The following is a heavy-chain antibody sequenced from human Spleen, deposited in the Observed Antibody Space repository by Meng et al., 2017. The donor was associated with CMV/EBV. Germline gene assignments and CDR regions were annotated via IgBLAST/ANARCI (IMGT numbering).Heavy chain of an antibody. CDR3: ARRAGLFDY. CDR2: ISESGSTR. Sequence: GESLKISCAASGFTFSSYELNWVRQAPGKGLEWISYISESGSTRQYADSVKGRFTISRDNAKNSLYLQMNSLRAEDTAVYYCARRAGLFDYWGQGTLVTVSS. CDR1: GFTFSSYE. V-gene: IGHV3-48*03. J-gene: IGHJ4*02.